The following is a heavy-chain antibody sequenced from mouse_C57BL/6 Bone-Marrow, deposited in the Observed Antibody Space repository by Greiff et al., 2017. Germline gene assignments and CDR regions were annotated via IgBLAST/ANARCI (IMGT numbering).Heavy chain of an antibody. CDR2: ISDGGSYT. CDR3: ARGLYDYGSSYFAY. D-gene: IGHD1-1*01. CDR1: GFTFSSYA. V-gene: IGHV5-4*03. J-gene: IGHJ3*01. Sequence: EVKVVESGGGLVKPGGSLKLSCAASGFTFSSYAMSWVRQTPEKRLEWVATISDGGSYTYYPDNVKGRFTISRDNAKNNLYLQMSHLKSEDTAMYYCARGLYDYGSSYFAYWGQGTLVTVSA.